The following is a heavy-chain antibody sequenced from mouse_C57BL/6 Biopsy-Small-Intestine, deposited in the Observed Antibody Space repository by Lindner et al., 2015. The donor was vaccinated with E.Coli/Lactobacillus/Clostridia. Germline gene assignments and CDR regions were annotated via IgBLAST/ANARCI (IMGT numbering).Heavy chain of an antibody. CDR3: ARWGLNWHFFDY. J-gene: IGHJ2*01. CDR1: GYTFTSYW. D-gene: IGHD4-1*02. CDR2: IHPNSGNT. V-gene: IGHV1-64*01. Sequence: VQLQESGAELVKPGASVKLSCKASGYTFTSYWMHWVKQRPGQGLEWIGMIHPNSGNTKYNEKFKDKATLTVDTSSSTAYMELHSLTSEDSAVYFCARWGLNWHFFDYWGQGTTLTVSA.